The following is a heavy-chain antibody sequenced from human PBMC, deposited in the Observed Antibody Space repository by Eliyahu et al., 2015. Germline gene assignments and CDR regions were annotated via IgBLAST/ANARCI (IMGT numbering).Heavy chain of an antibody. J-gene: IGHJ6*03. Sequence: QVQLQESGPGLVKPSQTLSLTCTVSGXSISXGSSYWXWIRQPAGKGLEWIGRIYTSGSTNYNPSLKSRVTISVDTSKNQFSLKLSSVTAADTAVYYCARGKVGYSYGSIYYYYMDVWGKGTTVTVSS. CDR2: IYTSGST. CDR1: GXSISXGSSY. CDR3: ARGKVGYSYGSIYYYYMDV. V-gene: IGHV4-61*02. D-gene: IGHD5-18*01.